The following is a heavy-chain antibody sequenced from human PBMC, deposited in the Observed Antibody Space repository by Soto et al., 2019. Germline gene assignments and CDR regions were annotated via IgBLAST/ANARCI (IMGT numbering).Heavy chain of an antibody. Sequence: GGSLRLSCAASGFTFSDYYMSWIRQAPGKGLEWVSYISSSGSTIYYADSVKGRFTISRDNAKNSLYLQMNSLRAEDTAVYYCSRDRGFTTFPLDYWGQGTLVTVSS. V-gene: IGHV3-11*01. D-gene: IGHD3-10*02. J-gene: IGHJ4*02. CDR2: ISSSGSTI. CDR3: SRDRGFTTFPLDY. CDR1: GFTFSDYY.